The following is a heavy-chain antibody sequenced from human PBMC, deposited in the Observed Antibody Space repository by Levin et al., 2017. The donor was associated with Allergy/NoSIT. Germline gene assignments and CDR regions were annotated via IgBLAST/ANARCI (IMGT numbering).Heavy chain of an antibody. J-gene: IGHJ4*02. Sequence: PSETLSLTCAASGFSVNTNYMAWVRQAPGKGLDWVSLIYGAGITHYADSVKGRFTISRDNSKNTLYLPMNSLTAEDTAVYYGARELSFGDYVLGYWGQGTRVTVSS. CDR2: IYGAGIT. V-gene: IGHV3-53*01. CDR3: ARELSFGDYVLGY. D-gene: IGHD4-17*01. CDR1: GFSVNTNY.